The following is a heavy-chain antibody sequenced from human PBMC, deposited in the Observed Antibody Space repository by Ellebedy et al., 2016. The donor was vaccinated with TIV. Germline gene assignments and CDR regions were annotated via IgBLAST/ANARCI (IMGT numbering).Heavy chain of an antibody. CDR1: GGSFSGYY. V-gene: IGHV4-34*01. D-gene: IGHD2-2*02. CDR2: INHSGST. Sequence: SETLSLTXAVYGGSFSGYYWSWIRQPPGKGLEWIGEINHSGSTNYNPSLKSRVTISVDTSKNQFSLKLSSVTAADTAVYYWARGGKGLLYRGGRPFDYWGQGTTVTVSS. CDR3: ARGGKGLLYRGGRPFDY. J-gene: IGHJ4*03.